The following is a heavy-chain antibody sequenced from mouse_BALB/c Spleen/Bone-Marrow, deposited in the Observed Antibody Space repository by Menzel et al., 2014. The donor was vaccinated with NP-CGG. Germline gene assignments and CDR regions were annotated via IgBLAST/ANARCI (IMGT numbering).Heavy chain of an antibody. J-gene: IGHJ3*01. V-gene: IGHV7-3*02. CDR2: IRNKANGYTT. Sequence: EVHLVESGGGLVQPGGSLRLSCATSGFTFTDNYMSWVRQPPGKALEWLGFIRNKANGYTTEYSASVKGRFTISRDNSQSILYLQMNTLRAGDSATYYCARDSDWFAYWGQGTLVTVSA. CDR3: ARDSDWFAY. CDR1: GFTFTDNY.